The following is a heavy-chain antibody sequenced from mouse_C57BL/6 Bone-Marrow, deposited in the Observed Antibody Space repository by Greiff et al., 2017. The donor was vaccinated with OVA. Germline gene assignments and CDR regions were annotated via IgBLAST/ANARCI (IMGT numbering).Heavy chain of an antibody. J-gene: IGHJ2*01. V-gene: IGHV1-26*01. Sequence: VQLQQSGPELVKPGASVKISCKASGYTFTDYYMNWVKQSHGKSLEWIGDINPNNGGTSYNQKFKGKATLTVDKSSSTAYMELRSLTSEDSAVYYCARERDYDYFDYWGQGTTLTVSS. CDR1: GYTFTDYY. CDR2: INPNNGGT. D-gene: IGHD2-4*01. CDR3: ARERDYDYFDY.